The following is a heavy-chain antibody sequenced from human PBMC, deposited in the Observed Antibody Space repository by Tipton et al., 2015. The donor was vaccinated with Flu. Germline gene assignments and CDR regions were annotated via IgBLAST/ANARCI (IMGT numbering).Heavy chain of an antibody. J-gene: IGHJ4*02. CDR2: ISASGGST. CDR3: ATSRDHYDTSGYLPIN. V-gene: IGHV3-23*01. CDR1: GFTVATANYA. Sequence: SLRLSCAASGFTVATANYAMNWVRQAPGKGLEWVSFISASGGSTYYADSVKGRFTISRDNSKNTLYLQMDSLRAEDTALYYCATSRDHYDTSGYLPINWGQGTLVTVSS. D-gene: IGHD3-22*01.